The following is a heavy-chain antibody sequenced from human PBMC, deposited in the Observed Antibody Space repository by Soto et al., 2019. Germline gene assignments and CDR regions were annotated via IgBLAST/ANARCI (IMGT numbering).Heavy chain of an antibody. J-gene: IGHJ4*02. D-gene: IGHD6-13*01. CDR2: INTANDNT. Sequence: QVQLVQSGAEVKKPGASVKVSCKASGYTFTSYAMHWVRQAPGQRLEWMGSINTANDNTRYSQNFQGRVTITRDPVASTAYMELSSLKSEDTAVYYCARGSSWSYFEYWGQGTLVTVSS. CDR1: GYTFTSYA. CDR3: ARGSSWSYFEY. V-gene: IGHV1-3*04.